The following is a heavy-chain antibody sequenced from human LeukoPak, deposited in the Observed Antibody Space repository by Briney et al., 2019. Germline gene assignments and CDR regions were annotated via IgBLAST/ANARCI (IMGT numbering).Heavy chain of an antibody. V-gene: IGHV3-53*01. CDR2: IYSGGST. D-gene: IGHD6-19*01. CDR3: ARGAIVAGTGAFDY. CDR1: GFTFSNYA. J-gene: IGHJ4*02. Sequence: GGSLRLSCAASGFTFSNYAMSWVRQAPGKGLEWVSVIYSGGSTYYADSVKGRFTISRDNSKNTLYLQMNSLRAEDTAVYYCARGAIVAGTGAFDYWGQGTLVTVSS.